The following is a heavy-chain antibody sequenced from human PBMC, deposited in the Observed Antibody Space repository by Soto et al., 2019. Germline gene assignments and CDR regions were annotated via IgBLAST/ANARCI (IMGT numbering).Heavy chain of an antibody. D-gene: IGHD2-2*01. CDR2: IYASGST. J-gene: IGHJ4*02. V-gene: IGHV4-4*07. Sequence: TVSGGSISTYYWSWIRQPAGKGLEWIGRIYASGSTNYNPSLKSRVTMSVATSKNQFSLKLSSVTAADTAVYYCARGGMVIIPTATAFDYWGQGTQVTVSS. CDR1: GGSISTYY. CDR3: ARGGMVIIPTATAFDY.